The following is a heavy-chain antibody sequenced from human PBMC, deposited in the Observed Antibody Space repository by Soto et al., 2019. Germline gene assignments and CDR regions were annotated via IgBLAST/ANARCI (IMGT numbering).Heavy chain of an antibody. CDR2: INHSGST. J-gene: IGHJ4*02. CDR1: GGSFSGYY. CDR3: ARGRYYDFWSGYYEHHPGHYYFDY. Sequence: PSETLSVTWAVYGGSFSGYYWSWIRQPPGKGLEWIGEINHSGSTNYNPSLKSRVTISVDTSKNQFSLKLSSVTAADTAVYYCARGRYYDFWSGYYEHHPGHYYFDYWGQGTLVTVSS. V-gene: IGHV4-34*01. D-gene: IGHD3-3*01.